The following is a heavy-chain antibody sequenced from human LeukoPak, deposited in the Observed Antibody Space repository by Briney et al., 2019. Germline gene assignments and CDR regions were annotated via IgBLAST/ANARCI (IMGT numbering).Heavy chain of an antibody. CDR2: INGSGVIT. Sequence: GGSLRLSCAASEFTFSKYAMNWVRQAPGKGLDWVSGINGSGVITFYADSVKGRFTISRDNSKNTLYLQMNSLRAEDTSIYYCAKDSSQGGDYFDSWGQGTLVTVSS. J-gene: IGHJ4*02. D-gene: IGHD3-16*01. CDR3: AKDSSQGGDYFDS. CDR1: EFTFSKYA. V-gene: IGHV3-23*01.